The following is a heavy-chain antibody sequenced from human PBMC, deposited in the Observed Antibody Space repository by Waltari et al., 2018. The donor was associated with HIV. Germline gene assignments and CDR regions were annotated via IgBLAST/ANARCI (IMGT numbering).Heavy chain of an antibody. CDR1: GYTFTGYS. V-gene: IGHV1-2*06. J-gene: IGHJ4*02. CDR2: INPNSGGT. D-gene: IGHD6-19*01. CDR3: ARGKYSSGWGGDYFDY. Sequence: QVQLVQSGAEVKKPGASVKVSCKASGYTFTGYSMHWVRQATGQGLEWMGRINPNSGGTNYAQKFQGRVTMTRDTSISTAYMELSRLRSDDTAVYYCARGKYSSGWGGDYFDYWGQGTLVTVSS.